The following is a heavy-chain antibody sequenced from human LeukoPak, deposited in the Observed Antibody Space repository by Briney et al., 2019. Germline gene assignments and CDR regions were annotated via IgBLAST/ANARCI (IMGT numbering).Heavy chain of an antibody. V-gene: IGHV3-21*01. D-gene: IGHD6-19*01. CDR2: ISSSSRYI. Sequence: GGSLRLSCAASGVTFSSYSMNWVRQAPGKGLEWVSSISSSSRYIYYADSVKGRFTISRDNAKNSLYLQMNSLRAEDTAVSYCARGVAGTLGGQGTLVTVSS. CDR1: GVTFSSYS. J-gene: IGHJ4*02. CDR3: ARGVAGTL.